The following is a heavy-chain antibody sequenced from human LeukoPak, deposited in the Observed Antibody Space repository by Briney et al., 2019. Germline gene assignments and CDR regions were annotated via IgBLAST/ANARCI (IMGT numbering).Heavy chain of an antibody. V-gene: IGHV4-59*06. Sequence: SETLSLTCTVSGGSISSYYWSWIRQHPGKGLEWIGYIYYSGSTYYNPSLKSRVTISVDTSKNQFSLKLSSVTAADTAVYYCARSADQNWFDPWGQGTLVTVSS. CDR3: ARSADQNWFDP. CDR1: GGSISSYY. CDR2: IYYSGST. J-gene: IGHJ5*02.